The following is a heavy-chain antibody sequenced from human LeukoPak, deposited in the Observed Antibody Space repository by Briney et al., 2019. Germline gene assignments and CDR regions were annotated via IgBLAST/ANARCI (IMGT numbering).Heavy chain of an antibody. D-gene: IGHD6-19*01. V-gene: IGHV4-39*07. Sequence: PSETLSLTCTVSGGSISSSSYYWGWIRQPPGKGLEWIGSIYYSGSTYYNPSLKSRVTISVDRSKNQFSLELSSVTAADTAVYYCASLYSSGWYKYPDYWGQGTPVTVSS. CDR3: ASLYSSGWYKYPDY. J-gene: IGHJ4*02. CDR2: IYYSGST. CDR1: GGSISSSSYY.